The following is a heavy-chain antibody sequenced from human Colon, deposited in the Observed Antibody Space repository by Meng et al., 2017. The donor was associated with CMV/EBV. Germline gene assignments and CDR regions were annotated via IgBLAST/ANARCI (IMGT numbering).Heavy chain of an antibody. CDR3: ARAQNVIPELFDS. Sequence: SETLSLTCSVSGDSSGSYYWSWLRQPPGKGREWIGYVSYTGSATYNPALESRVTISVTTPESQFSLKLSSVTAADAAVYYCARAQNVIPELFDSWGQGTLVTVSS. CDR2: VSYTGSA. CDR1: GDSSGSYY. J-gene: IGHJ4*02. V-gene: IGHV4-59*01. D-gene: IGHD2/OR15-2a*01.